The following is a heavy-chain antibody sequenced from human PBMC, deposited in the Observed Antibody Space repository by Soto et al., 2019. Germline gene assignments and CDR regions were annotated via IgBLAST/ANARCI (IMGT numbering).Heavy chain of an antibody. CDR2: ITSTSYI. CDR3: ARDNWFDP. V-gene: IGHV3-21*01. Sequence: PGGSLRLSCAASGFTFSSYTMNWVRQAPGKGLEWVSSITSTSYIYYADSVKGRFTISRDNARNSLYLQMNSLRAEDTAVYYCARDNWFDPWGQGTLVTVSS. CDR1: GFTFSSYT. J-gene: IGHJ5*02.